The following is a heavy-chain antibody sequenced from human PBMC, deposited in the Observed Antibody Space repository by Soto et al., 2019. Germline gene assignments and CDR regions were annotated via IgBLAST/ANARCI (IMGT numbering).Heavy chain of an antibody. J-gene: IGHJ4*02. V-gene: IGHV3-15*07. CDR2: IKSKPDGGTM. CDR3: VADLPGDRTNWGFDY. CDR1: GLTFTYAW. D-gene: IGHD7-27*01. Sequence: EVQLVESGGGFVEPGGSLRLSCAASGLTFTYAWMSWVRQAPGKGLEWVGRIKSKPDGGTMDYAAPVKGRFTVSRDDSKNTLYLHMSRLHSEDTAMYYYVADLPGDRTNWGFDYWGQGTLVTVSS.